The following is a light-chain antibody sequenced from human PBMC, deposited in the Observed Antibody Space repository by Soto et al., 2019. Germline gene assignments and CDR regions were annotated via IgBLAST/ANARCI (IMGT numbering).Light chain of an antibody. Sequence: EIVLTQSPGTLSLSPGERATLSCRASQSVSSSYLAWYQQKPGQAARLLIYGASSRATGIPDRFSGSGSGTDFTLTITRLEPEDFAVYYCHQFGSSPLTFGGGTKVAIK. CDR2: GAS. CDR1: QSVSSSY. CDR3: HQFGSSPLT. V-gene: IGKV3-20*01. J-gene: IGKJ4*01.